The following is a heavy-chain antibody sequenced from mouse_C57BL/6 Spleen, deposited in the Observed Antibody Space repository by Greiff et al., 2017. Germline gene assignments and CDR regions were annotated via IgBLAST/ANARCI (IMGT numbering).Heavy chain of an antibody. Sequence: QVQLQQPGAELVKPGASVKLSCKASGYTFTSYWMQWVKQRPGQGLEWIGEIDPSASYTNYNQKFKGKATLTVDKSSSTAYMQLSSLTSEDSAVYYCGRGTSDQATFFDYWGQGTTLTVSS. CDR1: GYTFTSYW. J-gene: IGHJ2*01. D-gene: IGHD3-2*02. CDR2: IDPSASYT. V-gene: IGHV1-50*01. CDR3: GRGTSDQATFFDY.